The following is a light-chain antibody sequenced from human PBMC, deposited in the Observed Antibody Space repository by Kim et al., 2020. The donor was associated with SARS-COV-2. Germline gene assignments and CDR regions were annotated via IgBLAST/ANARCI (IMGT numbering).Light chain of an antibody. CDR3: AAWDDSLRGV. Sequence: QSVLTQPPSASGTPGERVTISCSGRSSNIGSNYVYWYQQLPGTATKLLIYRNNPRPSGVPVLFSGSKSGTSASLAISGLRSEDEADYYCAAWDDSLRGVFGGGTKLTVL. CDR2: RNN. J-gene: IGLJ3*02. CDR1: SSNIGSNY. V-gene: IGLV1-47*01.